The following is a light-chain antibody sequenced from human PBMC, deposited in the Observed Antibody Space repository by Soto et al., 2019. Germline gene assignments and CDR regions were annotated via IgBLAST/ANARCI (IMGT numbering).Light chain of an antibody. J-gene: IGKJ1*01. Sequence: GPLSLAPRETAXLSCRASQTVSNNYLAWYQQKPGQAPRLLIYGASSRATGIPDRFSGSGSGTDFTLTISRLEPEDFAVYYCQQYGNSPQTFGQGTKVDIK. CDR2: GAS. CDR1: QTVSNNY. V-gene: IGKV3-20*01. CDR3: QQYGNSPQT.